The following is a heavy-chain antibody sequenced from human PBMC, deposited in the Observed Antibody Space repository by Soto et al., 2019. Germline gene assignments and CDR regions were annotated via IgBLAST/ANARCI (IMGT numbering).Heavy chain of an antibody. V-gene: IGHV1-3*01. CDR2: ISAANGNT. J-gene: IGHJ4*02. Sequence: ASVKVSCKASGYTFTNYVMYWVRQAPGQSLEWVGWISAANGNTNYSQKFQDRVTITRDTSTTTAYMELRSLRSEDTAVYYCARNRSPYPGSEYWGQGTLVTVSS. CDR3: ARNRSPYPGSEY. CDR1: GYTFTNYV.